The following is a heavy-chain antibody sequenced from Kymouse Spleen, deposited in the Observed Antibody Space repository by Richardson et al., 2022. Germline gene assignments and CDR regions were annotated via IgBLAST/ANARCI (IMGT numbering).Heavy chain of an antibody. V-gene: IGHV4-39*01. J-gene: IGHJ5*02. Sequence: QLQLQESGPGLVKPSETLSLTCTVSGGSISSSSYYWGWIRQPPGKGLEWIGSIYYSGSTYYNPSLKSRVTISVDTSKNQFSLKLSSVTAADTAVYYCARGWGSNWFDPWGQGTLVTVSS. CDR3: ARGWGSNWFDP. D-gene: IGHD7-27*02. CDR1: GGSISSSSYY. CDR2: IYYSGST.